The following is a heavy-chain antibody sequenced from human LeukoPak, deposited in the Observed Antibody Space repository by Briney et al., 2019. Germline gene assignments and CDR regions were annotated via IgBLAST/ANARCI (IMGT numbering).Heavy chain of an antibody. CDR2: IYHNGNT. CDR1: GGSISSYY. D-gene: IGHD3-10*01. Sequence: PSETLSLTCTVSGGSISSYYWGWIRQPPGKGLEWIGSIYHNGNTYYNPSLKSRVTMSVDTSKNQFSLKLSSVTAADTAVYYCATYVSGSYYNSHDAFDIWGQGTMVTVSS. J-gene: IGHJ3*02. V-gene: IGHV4-59*04. CDR3: ATYVSGSYYNSHDAFDI.